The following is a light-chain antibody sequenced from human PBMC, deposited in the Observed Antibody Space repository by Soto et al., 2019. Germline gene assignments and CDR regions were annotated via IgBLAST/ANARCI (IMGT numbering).Light chain of an antibody. J-gene: IGKJ2*01. Sequence: DIVMTQSPDSLAVSLGERATINCKSSQSVLYSSNNKNYLAWYQQKPGQPPKLLIHWASTRESGVPDRFSGSGSGPDFTLAISSLQAEDGAVYYCQQYYDTRTVGQGTKREIK. V-gene: IGKV4-1*01. CDR2: WAS. CDR3: QQYYDTRT. CDR1: QSVLYSSNNKNY.